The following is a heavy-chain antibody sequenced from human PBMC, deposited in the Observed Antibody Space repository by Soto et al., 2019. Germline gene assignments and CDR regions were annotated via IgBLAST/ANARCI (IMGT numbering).Heavy chain of an antibody. J-gene: IGHJ3*02. D-gene: IGHD1-1*01. CDR2: IHPSGGVT. Sequence: QVQLVQSGAEVKKPGASVKVSCKASGYSSTTYFIHWVLQAPGQGLEWMGVIHPSGGVTNYAQKFQGAVIMTKDTSTNTVSIELSSLRSDDTAVYYSTADPPNEENDAFDICGQGTMVTVSS. V-gene: IGHV1-46*03. CDR1: GYSSTTYF. CDR3: TADPPNEENDAFDI.